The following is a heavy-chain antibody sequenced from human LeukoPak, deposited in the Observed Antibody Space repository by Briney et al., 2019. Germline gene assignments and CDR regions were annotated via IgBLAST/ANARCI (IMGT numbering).Heavy chain of an antibody. CDR3: ARERQLERLAFGKEGSAFDY. CDR1: GFTFSNYW. CDR2: IDEDGSET. J-gene: IGHJ4*02. V-gene: IGHV3-7*01. Sequence: GGSLRLSCEVSGFTFSNYWMMWVRQAPGRGLEWVASIDEDGSETNYVDSVTGRFTISRDNAKNSLYLQMNRLRAEDTAVYYCARERQLERLAFGKEGSAFDYWGQGTLVTVSS. D-gene: IGHD1-1*01.